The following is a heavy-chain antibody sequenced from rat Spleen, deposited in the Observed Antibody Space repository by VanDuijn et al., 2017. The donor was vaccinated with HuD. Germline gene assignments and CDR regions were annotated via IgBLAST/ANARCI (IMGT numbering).Heavy chain of an antibody. CDR3: TRDLGPGYNYFDY. Sequence: VQMKETGPGLVQTTQTLSVTCTVSGFSLTSYGVHWVRQPPGKGLEWMGIMWSGGRTAYDSALKSRLSITRDTSKSQVFLKMNSLQTEDTAIYYCTRDLGPGYNYFDYWGQGVMVTVSS. CDR1: GFSLTSYG. V-gene: IGHV2S63*01. D-gene: IGHD1-4*01. J-gene: IGHJ2*01. CDR2: MWSGGRT.